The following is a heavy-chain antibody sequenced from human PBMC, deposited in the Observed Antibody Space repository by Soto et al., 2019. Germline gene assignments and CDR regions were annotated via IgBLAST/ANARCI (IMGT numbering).Heavy chain of an antibody. J-gene: IGHJ4*02. D-gene: IGHD3-3*01. CDR3: ARDKISTYYDFWGPFDY. CDR2: ISSSSSTI. V-gene: IGHV3-48*02. CDR1: GFTFSSYS. Sequence: GGSLRLSCAASGFTFSSYSMNWVRQAPGKGLEWVSYISSSSSTIYYADSVKGRFTISRDNAKNSLYLQMNSLRDEDTAVYYCARDKISTYYDFWGPFDYWGQGTLVTVSS.